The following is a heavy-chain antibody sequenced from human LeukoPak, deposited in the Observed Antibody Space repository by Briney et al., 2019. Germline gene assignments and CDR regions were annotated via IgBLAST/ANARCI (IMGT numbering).Heavy chain of an antibody. V-gene: IGHV1-24*01. J-gene: IGHJ4*02. CDR2: FDPENGET. CDR1: GYTLTELS. CDR3: ATRWFAGGMITMFDY. D-gene: IGHD3-16*01. Sequence: GASVKVSCKVSGYTLTELSMHWVRQAPGKGLEWMGGFDPENGETIYAQKFQGRVTMTEDTSTDTAYMELSSLRSEDTAVYYCATRWFAGGMITMFDYWGQGTLVTVSS.